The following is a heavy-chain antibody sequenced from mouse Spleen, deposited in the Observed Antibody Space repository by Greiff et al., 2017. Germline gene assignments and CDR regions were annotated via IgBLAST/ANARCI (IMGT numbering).Heavy chain of an antibody. J-gene: IGHJ2*01. V-gene: IGHV1-9*01. Sequence: QVQLQQSGAELMKPGASVKISCKATGYTFSSYWIEWVKQRPGHGLEWIGEILPGSGSTNYNEKFKGKATFTADTSSNTAYMQLSSLTSEDSAVYYCARSRDDGYYDFDYWGQGTTLTVSS. D-gene: IGHD2-3*01. CDR3: ARSRDDGYYDFDY. CDR2: ILPGSGST. CDR1: GYTFSSYW.